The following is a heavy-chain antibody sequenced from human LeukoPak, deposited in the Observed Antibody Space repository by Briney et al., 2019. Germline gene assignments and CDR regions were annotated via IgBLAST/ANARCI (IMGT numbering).Heavy chain of an antibody. CDR1: GGSISSYY. V-gene: IGHV4-59*01. J-gene: IGHJ4*02. CDR2: IYYSGST. CDR3: ARELGSLIDY. Sequence: SETLSLTCTVSGGSISSYYWSWIRQPPGKGLEWIGYIYYSGSTNYNPSLKSRVTISVDTSQNQFSLKLSSVTAADTAVYYCARELGSLIDYWGQGTLGTVSS.